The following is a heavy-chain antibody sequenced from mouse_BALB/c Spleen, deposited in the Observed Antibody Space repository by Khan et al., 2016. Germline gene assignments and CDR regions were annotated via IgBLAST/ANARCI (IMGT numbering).Heavy chain of an antibody. Sequence: QVQLKQPGTELMTPGASVKISCKATGSTFSTYWLERVKQRPGHGLEWIGEILPGRGDTNHNEKFMGKATITADTSSNTAYMQLSTLTSEDSAAYYCARGGLDYWGHGISVTVSS. CDR3: ARGGLDY. J-gene: IGHJ4*01. CDR1: GSTFSTYW. V-gene: IGHV1-9*01. CDR2: ILPGRGDT.